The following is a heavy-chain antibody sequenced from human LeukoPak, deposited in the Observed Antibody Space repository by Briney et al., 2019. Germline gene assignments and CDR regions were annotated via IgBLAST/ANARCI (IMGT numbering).Heavy chain of an antibody. Sequence: GASVKVSCKASGYTFTGFYMHWVRQAPGQGLEWMGWINPNSGGTNYAQKFQGRVTMTRDTSISTAYMELSRLRSDDTAVYYCARGGGWQPENWFDPWGQGTLVTVSS. CDR1: GYTFTGFY. D-gene: IGHD6-19*01. V-gene: IGHV1-2*02. CDR3: ARGGGWQPENWFDP. J-gene: IGHJ5*02. CDR2: INPNSGGT.